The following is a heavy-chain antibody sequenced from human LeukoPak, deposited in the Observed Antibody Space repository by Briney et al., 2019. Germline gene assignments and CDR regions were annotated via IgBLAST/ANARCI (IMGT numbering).Heavy chain of an antibody. V-gene: IGHV1-69*04. D-gene: IGHD6-13*01. Sequence: GASVKVSCKASGYTFTSYGISWVRQAPGQGLEWMGRIIPILGIANYAQKFQGRVTMTRDTSTSTVYMELSSLRSEDTAVYYCARDPVGIAAADDYWGQGTLVTVSS. CDR3: ARDPVGIAAADDY. J-gene: IGHJ4*02. CDR1: GYTFTSYG. CDR2: IIPILGIA.